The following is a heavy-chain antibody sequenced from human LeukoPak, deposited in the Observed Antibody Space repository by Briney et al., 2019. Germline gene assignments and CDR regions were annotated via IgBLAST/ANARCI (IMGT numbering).Heavy chain of an antibody. Sequence: ASVKVSCKASGGTXSIYAISXXRXXXAXGXXWXGRXXPIPGIANYAQKFQGRVTITADKSTSTAYMELSSLRSEDTAVYYCAKGLNPYYYDSGGYQFDYWGQGTLVTVSS. CDR2: XXPIPGIA. CDR1: GGTXSIYA. V-gene: IGHV1-69*04. D-gene: IGHD3-22*01. CDR3: AKGLNPYYYDSGGYQFDY. J-gene: IGHJ4*02.